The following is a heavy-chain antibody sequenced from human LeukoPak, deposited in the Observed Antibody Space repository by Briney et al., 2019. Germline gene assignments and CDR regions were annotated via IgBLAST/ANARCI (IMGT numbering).Heavy chain of an antibody. J-gene: IGHJ4*02. CDR2: ISSSSSYI. CDR1: GFTFSSYS. Sequence: GGSLRLSCAASGFTFSSYSMNWVRQAPGKGLEWVSSISSSSSYIYYADSVKGRFTISRDNAKNSPYLQMNSLRAEDTAVYYCARDRGGKGTSDYWGQGTLVTVSS. D-gene: IGHD1-14*01. CDR3: ARDRGGKGTSDY. V-gene: IGHV3-21*01.